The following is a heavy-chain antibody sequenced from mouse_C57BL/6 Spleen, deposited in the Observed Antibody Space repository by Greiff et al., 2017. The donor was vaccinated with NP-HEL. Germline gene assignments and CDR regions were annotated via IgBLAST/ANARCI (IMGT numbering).Heavy chain of an antibody. CDR1: GFTFSSYA. V-gene: IGHV5-4*03. Sequence: EVNVVESGGGLVKPGGSLKLSCAASGFTFSSYAMSWVRQTPEKRLEWVATISDGGSYTYYPDNVKGRFTISRDNAKNNLYLQMSHLKSEDTAMYYCARVELRGWYFDVWGTGTTVTVSS. J-gene: IGHJ1*03. CDR2: ISDGGSYT. CDR3: ARVELRGWYFDV. D-gene: IGHD1-1*01.